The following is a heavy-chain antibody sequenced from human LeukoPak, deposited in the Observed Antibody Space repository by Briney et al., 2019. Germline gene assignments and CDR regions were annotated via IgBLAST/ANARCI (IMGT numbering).Heavy chain of an antibody. D-gene: IGHD1-26*01. CDR2: IIPIFGTA. Sequence: GSSVKVSCKASGGTFSSYAISWVRQAPGQGLERMGGIIPIFGTANYAQKFQGRVTITADESTSTAYMELSSLRSEDTAVYYCASFSGSYFEAYYYGMDVWGQGTTVTVSS. J-gene: IGHJ6*02. V-gene: IGHV1-69*01. CDR1: GGTFSSYA. CDR3: ASFSGSYFEAYYYGMDV.